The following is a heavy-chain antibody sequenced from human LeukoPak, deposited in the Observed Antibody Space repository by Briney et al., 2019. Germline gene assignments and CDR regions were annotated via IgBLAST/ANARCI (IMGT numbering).Heavy chain of an antibody. CDR2: IIPIFGTA. V-gene: IGHV1-69*05. D-gene: IGHD3-22*01. CDR1: GGTFSSYA. Sequence: ASVKVSCKASGGTFSSYAISWVRQAPGRGLEWMGRIIPIFGTANYAQKFQGRVTITTDESTSTAYMELSSLRSEDTAVYYCATSPYYFDSSGYYSNPYYFDYWGQGTLVTVSS. CDR3: ATSPYYFDSSGYYSNPYYFDY. J-gene: IGHJ4*02.